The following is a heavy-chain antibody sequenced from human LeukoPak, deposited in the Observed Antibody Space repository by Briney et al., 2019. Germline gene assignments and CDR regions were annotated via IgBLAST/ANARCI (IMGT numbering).Heavy chain of an antibody. J-gene: IGHJ6*03. CDR2: INPDSGGT. V-gene: IGHV1-3*01. Sequence: ASVKVSCKASGYTFTSYAMHWVRQAPGQRLEWMGWINPDSGGTNYAQKFQGRVTITADESTSTAYMELSSLRSEDTAVYYCARDTGRGIAAADPDHYYYMDVWGKGTTVTVSS. D-gene: IGHD6-13*01. CDR3: ARDTGRGIAAADPDHYYYMDV. CDR1: GYTFTSYA.